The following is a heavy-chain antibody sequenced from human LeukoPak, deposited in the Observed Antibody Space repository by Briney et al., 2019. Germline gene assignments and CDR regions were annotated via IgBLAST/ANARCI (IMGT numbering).Heavy chain of an antibody. J-gene: IGHJ4*02. V-gene: IGHV4-39*01. CDR1: GGSISSSSYY. CDR3: ARGWAVAGPAFDY. D-gene: IGHD6-19*01. Sequence: PSETPSLTCTVSGGSISSSSYYWGWVRQPPGKGLEWIGSNYYSESTYYNPSLKSRVTISVDTSKNQFSLKLSSVTAADTAVYYCARGWAVAGPAFDYWGQGTLVTVSS. CDR2: NYYSEST.